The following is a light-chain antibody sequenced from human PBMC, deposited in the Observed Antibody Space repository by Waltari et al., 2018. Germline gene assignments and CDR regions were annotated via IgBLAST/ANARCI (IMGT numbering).Light chain of an antibody. Sequence: DIQMTQSPSTLSASVGDRVTITCRASQSISSWLAWYQQKPGKAPKLLIYKASSLESGVPSRFSGSGSGTEFTLTISSLQPDDFATYYCQQYNSYQGTSGQGTKVEIK. J-gene: IGKJ1*01. CDR2: KAS. CDR3: QQYNSYQGT. V-gene: IGKV1-5*03. CDR1: QSISSW.